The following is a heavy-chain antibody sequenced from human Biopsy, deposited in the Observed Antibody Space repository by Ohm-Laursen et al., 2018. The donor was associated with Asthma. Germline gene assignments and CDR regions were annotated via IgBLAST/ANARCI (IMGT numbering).Heavy chain of an antibody. CDR3: ARKAGSCISRTCYSLDF. CDR2: INSVFGTT. Sequence: SSVKASYTSLGGTFNTYVIGWVRPAPGQGLEWMGGINSVFGTTTYPQKFQDRVTITADDSTSTVYMELSSLRSEDTAVYYCARKAGSCISRTCYSLDFWGQGTLVTVSS. D-gene: IGHD2-2*01. CDR1: GGTFNTYV. J-gene: IGHJ4*02. V-gene: IGHV1-69*01.